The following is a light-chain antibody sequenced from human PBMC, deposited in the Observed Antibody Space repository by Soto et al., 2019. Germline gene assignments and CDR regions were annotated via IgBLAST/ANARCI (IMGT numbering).Light chain of an antibody. Sequence: DIQMTQSPSSLSASVGDRVTITCQASQDISNYLNWYQQKPGKAPKLLIYDASNLETGVRSRFSGSGSGTDFTINISSLQPEDIATNYCQQYDNLPLPFGGGPKVEIK. V-gene: IGKV1-33*01. J-gene: IGKJ4*01. CDR3: QQYDNLPLP. CDR1: QDISNY. CDR2: DAS.